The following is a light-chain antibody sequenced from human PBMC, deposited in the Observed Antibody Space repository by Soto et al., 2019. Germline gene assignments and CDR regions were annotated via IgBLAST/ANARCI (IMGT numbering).Light chain of an antibody. V-gene: IGKV3-20*01. CDR2: GAS. CDR1: QNIKSNY. Sequence: ESVLTQSPGTLSLSPGERATLSCRGSQNIKSNYLAWYRQNPGQAPRLLIYGASSRATGLPDRFSRSGSGTEFTLTISRLGPEDFAVYYCQQYGSSPHVGLGTRLEIK. J-gene: IGKJ5*01. CDR3: QQYGSSPH.